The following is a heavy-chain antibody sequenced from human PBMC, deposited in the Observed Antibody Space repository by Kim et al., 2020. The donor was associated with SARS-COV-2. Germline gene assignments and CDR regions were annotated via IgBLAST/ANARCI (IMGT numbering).Heavy chain of an antibody. CDR3: ARDLGYCSSTSCYAMDY. Sequence: VKGRFTISRDNSKNTLYLQMNSLRAEDTAVYYCARDLGYCSSTSCYAMDYWGQGTLVTVSS. J-gene: IGHJ4*02. D-gene: IGHD2-2*01. V-gene: IGHV3-30*01.